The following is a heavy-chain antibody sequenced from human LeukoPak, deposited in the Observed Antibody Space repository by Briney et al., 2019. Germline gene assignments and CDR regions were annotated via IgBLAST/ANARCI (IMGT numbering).Heavy chain of an antibody. CDR2: ISNSDTTI. CDR1: GFTFSDYY. J-gene: IGHJ4*02. CDR3: ARVRRRSSWLGHY. Sequence: GGSLRLSCAASGFTFSDYYMSWIRQAPGKGLEYISYISNSDTTIYYADSVKGRFTISRDNAKNSLYLQMNSVRGDDTAVYYCARVRRRSSWLGHYWGQGALVTVSS. V-gene: IGHV3-11*04. D-gene: IGHD6-13*01.